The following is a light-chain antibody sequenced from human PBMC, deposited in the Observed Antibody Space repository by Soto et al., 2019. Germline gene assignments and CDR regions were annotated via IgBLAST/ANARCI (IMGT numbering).Light chain of an antibody. J-gene: IGLJ1*01. CDR1: SSDVGNYNS. V-gene: IGLV2-18*02. Sequence: QSALTQPPSVSGSPGQSVTISCTGTSSDVGNYNSVSWYQQPPGTVPKLMIYEATNRPSAVPDRFSGSKSGNTASLTISGLQPEDEADYYCSSYTTSNTYVFGTGTKLTVL. CDR3: SSYTTSNTYV. CDR2: EAT.